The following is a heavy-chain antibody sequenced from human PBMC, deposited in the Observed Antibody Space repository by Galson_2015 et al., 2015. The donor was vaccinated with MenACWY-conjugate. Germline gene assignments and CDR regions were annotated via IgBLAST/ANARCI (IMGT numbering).Heavy chain of an antibody. D-gene: IGHD1-26*01. CDR2: INHSGGT. CDR3: ARVGAGYGMDV. CDR1: GGSFSGYY. J-gene: IGHJ6*02. Sequence: SETLSLTCAVYGGSFSGYYWSWIRQPPGKGLEWIGEINHSGGTNYNPSLKSRVTISVDTSKNQFSLKLSSVTAADTAVYYCARVGAGYGMDVWGQGTTVTVSS. V-gene: IGHV4-34*01.